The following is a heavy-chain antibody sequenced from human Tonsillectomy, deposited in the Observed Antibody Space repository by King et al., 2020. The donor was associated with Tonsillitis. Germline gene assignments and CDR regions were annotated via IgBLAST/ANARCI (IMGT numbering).Heavy chain of an antibody. J-gene: IGHJ6*02. D-gene: IGHD2-15*01. CDR1: GGTFNNYV. CDR2: IIPIFGAT. Sequence: VQLVESGAEVKKPGSSLKVSCKASGGTFNNYVISWVRQAPGPGLEWMGGIIPIFGATNYAQKFQGRVTITADESTRTAYMELSSLRSDDTAVYYCARRGIINYGMDVWGQGTTVSVSS. CDR3: ARRGIINYGMDV. V-gene: IGHV1-69*01.